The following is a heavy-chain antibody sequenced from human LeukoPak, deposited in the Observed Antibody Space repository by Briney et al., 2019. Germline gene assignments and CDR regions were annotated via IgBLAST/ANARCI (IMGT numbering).Heavy chain of an antibody. CDR1: GFIFSDYG. CDR3: AREVGGLYYFDY. J-gene: IGHJ4*02. Sequence: SGGSLRLSCAISGFIFSDYGMHWVRQAPGKGLEWVAFIRYDGSNKYYADSVKGRFTISRDNAKNSLYLQMNSLRAEDTAVYYCAREVGGLYYFDYWGQGTLVTVSS. D-gene: IGHD3-10*01. CDR2: IRYDGSNK. V-gene: IGHV3-30*02.